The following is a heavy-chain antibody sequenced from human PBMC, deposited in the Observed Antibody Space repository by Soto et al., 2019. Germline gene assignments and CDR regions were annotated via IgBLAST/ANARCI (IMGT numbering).Heavy chain of an antibody. Sequence: GGSLRLSCAASGFTFDDYAMHWVRQAPGKGLEWVSGISWNSGSIGYADSVKGRFTISRDNAKNSLYLQMNSLRAEDTALYYCAKGRFLEWLSNWFDPWGQGTLVTVS. CDR1: GFTFDDYA. CDR2: ISWNSGSI. D-gene: IGHD3-3*01. V-gene: IGHV3-9*01. J-gene: IGHJ5*02. CDR3: AKGRFLEWLSNWFDP.